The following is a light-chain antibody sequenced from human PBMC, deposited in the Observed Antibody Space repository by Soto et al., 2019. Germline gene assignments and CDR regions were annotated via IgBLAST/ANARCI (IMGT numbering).Light chain of an antibody. Sequence: QSALTPPASVSGSPGQSITISCTGTSSDVGGYNYVSWYQQHPGKAPKLMIYDVRNRPSGVSNRFSGSKSGNTASLTISGLQAEDEADYYCSSYTSSSTLFGGGTKLTVL. J-gene: IGLJ2*01. CDR2: DVR. V-gene: IGLV2-14*01. CDR3: SSYTSSSTL. CDR1: SSDVGGYNY.